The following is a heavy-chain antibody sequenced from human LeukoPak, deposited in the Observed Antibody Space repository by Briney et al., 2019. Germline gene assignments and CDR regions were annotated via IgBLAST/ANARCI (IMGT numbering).Heavy chain of an antibody. CDR3: ARLGVGATRDAFDI. V-gene: IGHV3-20*04. D-gene: IGHD1-26*01. Sequence: PGGSLRLSCAASGFTFDDYGMSWVRQAPGKGLEWVSGINWNDGSTGYADSVKGRFTISRDNAKNSLYLQMNSLRAEDTALYYCARLGVGATRDAFDIWGQGTMVTVSS. CDR2: INWNDGST. J-gene: IGHJ3*02. CDR1: GFTFDDYG.